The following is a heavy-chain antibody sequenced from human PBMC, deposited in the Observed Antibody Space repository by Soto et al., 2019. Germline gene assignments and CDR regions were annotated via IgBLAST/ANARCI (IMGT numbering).Heavy chain of an antibody. V-gene: IGHV3-48*03. CDR2: ISSSGSTI. CDR1: GFTFSSYE. D-gene: IGHD3-10*01. CDR3: ARDSILVRGYYYGMDV. Sequence: EVQLVESGGGLVQPGGSLRLSCAASGFTFSSYEMNWVRQAPGKGLEWVSYISSSGSTIYYADSVKGRFTISRDNAKNSLYLQMNSLRAEDTAVYYCARDSILVRGYYYGMDVWGQGTTVTVSS. J-gene: IGHJ6*02.